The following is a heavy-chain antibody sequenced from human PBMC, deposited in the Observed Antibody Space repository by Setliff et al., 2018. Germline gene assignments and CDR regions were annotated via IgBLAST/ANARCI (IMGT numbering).Heavy chain of an antibody. CDR1: GGSFSGYY. J-gene: IGHJ4*02. Sequence: PSETLSLTCAVYGGSFSGYYWSSIRQPPGKGLEWIGEINHSGSTNYNPSLKSRVTISVDTSKNQFSLKLSSVTAADTAVYYCARGPNWNYEGAWDYWGQGTLVTSPQ. CDR3: ARGPNWNYEGAWDY. V-gene: IGHV4-34*01. D-gene: IGHD1-7*01. CDR2: INHSGST.